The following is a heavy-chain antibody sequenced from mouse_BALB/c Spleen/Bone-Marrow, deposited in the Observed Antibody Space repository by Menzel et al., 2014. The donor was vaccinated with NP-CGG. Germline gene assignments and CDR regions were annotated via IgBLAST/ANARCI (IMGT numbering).Heavy chain of an antibody. CDR2: IWAGGST. CDR3: ARYLNYYGAMDY. Sequence: VQLQQSGPGLVAPSQSLSISCTVSGFSLTSHGVHWVRQSPGKGLEWLGIIWAGGSTNHNLALMSRLSISKDNSKGQVFLKMNSLQTDDTAIYYCARYLNYYGAMDYWGQGTSVTVSS. D-gene: IGHD1-1*01. V-gene: IGHV2-9*02. CDR1: GFSLTSHG. J-gene: IGHJ4*01.